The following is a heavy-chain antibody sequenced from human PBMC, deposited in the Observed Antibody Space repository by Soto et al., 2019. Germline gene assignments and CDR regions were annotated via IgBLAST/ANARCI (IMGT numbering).Heavy chain of an antibody. V-gene: IGHV5-10-1*01. CDR2: IDPSDSYT. Sequence: GESLKISCKGSGYSFTSYWITWVRQMPGKGLEWMGRIDPSDSYTNYSPSFEGHVTISVDKSIGTAYLQWGSLEASDTAVYYCARHVGGSYLLFDHWGQGTLVTVSS. D-gene: IGHD1-1*01. J-gene: IGHJ4*02. CDR1: GYSFTSYW. CDR3: ARHVGGSYLLFDH.